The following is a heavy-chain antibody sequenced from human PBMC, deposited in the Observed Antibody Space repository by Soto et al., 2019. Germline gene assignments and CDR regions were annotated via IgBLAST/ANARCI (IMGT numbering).Heavy chain of an antibody. V-gene: IGHV1-69*06. J-gene: IGHJ6*02. CDR1: GGTFSSYA. Sequence: GASVKVSCKASGGTFSSYAISWVRQAPGQGLEWMGGIIPIFGTANYAQKFQGRVTITADKSTSTAYMELSSLRSEDTAVYYCAREGVVMINFRGVSKPEYTLYYYGMDVWGQGTTVTVSS. CDR2: IIPIFGTA. D-gene: IGHD3-16*01. CDR3: AREGVVMINFRGVSKPEYTLYYYGMDV.